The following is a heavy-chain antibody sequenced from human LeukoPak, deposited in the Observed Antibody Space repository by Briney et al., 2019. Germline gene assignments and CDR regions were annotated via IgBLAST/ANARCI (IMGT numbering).Heavy chain of an antibody. CDR1: GYTFTGYY. CDR3: ARVGYCSSTSCPKGVAAAGFFDY. Sequence: ASVKVSCKASGYTFTGYYMHWVRQAPGQGLEWMGWINPNSGGTNYAQKFQGRVTMTRDTSISTAYMELSRLRSDDTAVYYCARVGYCSSTSCPKGVAAAGFFDYWGQGTLVTLSS. D-gene: IGHD2-2*03. J-gene: IGHJ4*02. V-gene: IGHV1-2*02. CDR2: INPNSGGT.